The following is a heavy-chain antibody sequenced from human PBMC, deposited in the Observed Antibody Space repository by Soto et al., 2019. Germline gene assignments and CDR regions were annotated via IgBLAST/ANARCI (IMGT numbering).Heavy chain of an antibody. D-gene: IGHD2-2*01. CDR2: IMAIFGTA. CDR1: GDSLSNYA. Sequence: QVQLVQSGAEVKKPGSSVKVSCKASGDSLSNYAINWVRQSPGQWLEWRGGIMAIFGTANYAQKFQGRVTITADDSTSTVYMDLSSLRSEDTAVYYCASRTVVPAAITYYYGMDVWGQGTTVTVSS. J-gene: IGHJ6*02. CDR3: ASRTVVPAAITYYYGMDV. V-gene: IGHV1-69*01.